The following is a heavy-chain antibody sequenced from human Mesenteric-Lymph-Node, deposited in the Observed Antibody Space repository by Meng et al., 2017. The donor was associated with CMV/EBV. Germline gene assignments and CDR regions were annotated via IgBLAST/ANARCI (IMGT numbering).Heavy chain of an antibody. CDR2: VNPNSGNT. Sequence: ASVKVSCKAAGYTFTHYDVNWVRQAAGQGLEWMGWVNPNSGNTGYAQKFQDRVSITSDTSTGTAYMELSSLRSEDTAVYFCARGWGNRANSRLDSWGQGTVVTVSS. V-gene: IGHV1-8*03. D-gene: IGHD4/OR15-4a*01. CDR3: ARGWGNRANSRLDS. CDR1: GYTFTHYD. J-gene: IGHJ4*02.